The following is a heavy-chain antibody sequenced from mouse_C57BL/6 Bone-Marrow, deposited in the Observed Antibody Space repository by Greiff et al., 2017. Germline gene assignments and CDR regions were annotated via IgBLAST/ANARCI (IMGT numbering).Heavy chain of an antibody. CDR1: GYTFTDYE. V-gene: IGHV1-15*01. Sequence: QVQLQQSGAELVRPGASVTLSCKASGYTFTDYEMHWVKQTPVHGLEWIGAIDPETGGTAYNQKFKGKAILTADKSSSTAYMERRSLTSEDSAVYYCTRGKAIYYGNFFDYWGQGTTLTVSS. D-gene: IGHD2-1*01. J-gene: IGHJ2*01. CDR3: TRGKAIYYGNFFDY. CDR2: IDPETGGT.